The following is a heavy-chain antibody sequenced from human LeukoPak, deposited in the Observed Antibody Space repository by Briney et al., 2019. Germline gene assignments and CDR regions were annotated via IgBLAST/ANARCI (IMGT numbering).Heavy chain of an antibody. CDR3: AKDAGYSTASGYYYGMEV. V-gene: IGHV3-53*01. Sequence: GGSLRLSCAASGFTVSSNYMSWVRQAPGKGLEWVSVIYSGGSTYYADSVKGRFTISRDNSKNTLYLQMNSLRAEDTAVYYCAKDAGYSTASGYYYGMEVWGQGTTVTVSS. CDR1: GFTVSSNY. J-gene: IGHJ6*02. D-gene: IGHD5-12*01. CDR2: IYSGGST.